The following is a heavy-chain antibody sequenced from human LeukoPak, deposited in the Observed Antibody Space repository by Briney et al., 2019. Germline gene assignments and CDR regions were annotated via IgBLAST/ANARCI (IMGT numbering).Heavy chain of an antibody. Sequence: SETLSLTCAVYGGSFSGYYWSWIRQPPGKGLEWIGEINHSGSTNYNPSLKSRVTISVDTSKNQFSLKLSSVTAAETAVYYCARVTPEYSSGWYSPYDFDYWGQGTLVTVSS. V-gene: IGHV4-34*01. CDR2: INHSGST. CDR1: GGSFSGYY. D-gene: IGHD6-19*01. J-gene: IGHJ4*02. CDR3: ARVTPEYSSGWYSPYDFDY.